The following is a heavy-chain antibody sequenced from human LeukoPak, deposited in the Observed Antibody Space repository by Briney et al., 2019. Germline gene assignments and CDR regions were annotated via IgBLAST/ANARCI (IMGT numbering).Heavy chain of an antibody. D-gene: IGHD6-13*01. J-gene: IGHJ3*02. CDR1: GFTFTAYT. V-gene: IGHV3-20*04. CDR2: INWNGGST. Sequence: GGSLRLSCAASGFTFTAYTINWVRQAPGKGLEWVSGINWNGGSTGYADSVKGRFTISRDNAKNSLYLQMNSLRAEDTALYYCASAPPGIGGAFDIWGQGTMVTVSS. CDR3: ASAPPGIGGAFDI.